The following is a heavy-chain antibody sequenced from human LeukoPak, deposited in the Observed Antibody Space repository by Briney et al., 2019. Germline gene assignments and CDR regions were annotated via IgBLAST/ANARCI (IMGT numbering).Heavy chain of an antibody. Sequence: SETLSLTCAVYGGSFSGYYWSWIRQPPGKGLEWIGEINHSGSTNYNPSLKSRVTISVGTSKNQFSLKLSSVTAADTAVYYCASIGVVPAAINYWGQGTLVTVSS. J-gene: IGHJ4*02. CDR1: GGSFSGYY. D-gene: IGHD2-2*02. CDR2: INHSGST. V-gene: IGHV4-34*01. CDR3: ASIGVVPAAINY.